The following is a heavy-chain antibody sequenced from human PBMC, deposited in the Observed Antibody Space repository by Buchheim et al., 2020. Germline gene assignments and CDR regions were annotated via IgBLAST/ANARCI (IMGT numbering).Heavy chain of an antibody. Sequence: QVQLVESGGGVVQPGRSLRLSCAASGFTFSSYAMHWVRQAPGKGLEWVAVISYDGSNKYYADSVKGRFTISRDNAKNSLYLQMNSLSAEDTAVYYCASDYYDSSGYYYGYWGQGTL. D-gene: IGHD3-22*01. CDR2: ISYDGSNK. CDR3: ASDYYDSSGYYYGY. V-gene: IGHV3-30-3*01. J-gene: IGHJ4*02. CDR1: GFTFSSYA.